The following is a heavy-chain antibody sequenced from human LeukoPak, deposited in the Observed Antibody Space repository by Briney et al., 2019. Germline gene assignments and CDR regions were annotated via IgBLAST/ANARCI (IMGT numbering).Heavy chain of an antibody. CDR1: GFTFSSYW. CDR3: ARDPYSGSYGDSYYYYMDV. D-gene: IGHD1-26*01. V-gene: IGHV3-74*01. CDR2: INSDGSST. J-gene: IGHJ6*03. Sequence: GGSLRLSCAASGFTFSSYWMHWVRQAPGKGLVWVSRINSDGSSTSYADSVKGRFTISRDNAKNSLYLQMNSLRAEDTAIYYCARDPYSGSYGDSYYYYMDVWGKGTTVTISS.